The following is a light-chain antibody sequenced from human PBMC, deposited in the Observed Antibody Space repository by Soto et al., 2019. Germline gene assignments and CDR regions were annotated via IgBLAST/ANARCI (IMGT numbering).Light chain of an antibody. CDR2: AAS. CDR1: QGISSY. CDR3: QQLNSYPP. Sequence: IQLTQSPSSLSASVGDRVTITCRASQGISSYLAWYQQKPGKAHKLLIYAASTLQSGVPSRFSGSGSGTDFTLTISSLQPEDFATYYCQQLNSYPPFGGGTKVEIK. J-gene: IGKJ4*01. V-gene: IGKV1-9*01.